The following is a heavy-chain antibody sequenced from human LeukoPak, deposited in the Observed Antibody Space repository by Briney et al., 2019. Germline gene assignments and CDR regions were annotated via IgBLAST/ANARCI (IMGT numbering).Heavy chain of an antibody. V-gene: IGHV1-46*01. J-gene: IGHJ4*02. D-gene: IGHD2-15*01. CDR2: INPSGGST. CDR1: GYTFTDYG. Sequence: ASVKVSCKASGYTFTDYGISWVRQAPGQGLEWMGIINPSGGSTSYAQKFQGRVTMTRDTSTSTVYMELSSLRSEDTAVYYCARDLEVVAAPGEYWGQGTLVTVSS. CDR3: ARDLEVVAAPGEY.